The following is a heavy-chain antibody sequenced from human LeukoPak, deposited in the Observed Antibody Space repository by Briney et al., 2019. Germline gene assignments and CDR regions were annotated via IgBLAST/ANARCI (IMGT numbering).Heavy chain of an antibody. CDR2: IYFSGST. J-gene: IGHJ4*02. Sequence: SETLSLTCTVSGGSVSSGSYYWSWIRQPPGKGLEWLGYIYFSGSTNYHPSLRSRVTISADTSRNQFSLRLISVRTADTAVYYCARALYGSGTYYFDFWGQGTLVTVSS. CDR1: GGSVSSGSYY. CDR3: ARALYGSGTYYFDF. V-gene: IGHV4-61*01. D-gene: IGHD3-10*01.